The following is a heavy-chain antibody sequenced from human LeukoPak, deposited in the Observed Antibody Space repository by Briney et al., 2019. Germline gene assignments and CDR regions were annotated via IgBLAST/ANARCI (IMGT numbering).Heavy chain of an antibody. V-gene: IGHV4-59*01. CDR1: GGSISNYY. Sequence: SETLSLTCTVSGGSISNYYWSWIRQPPGKGLEWIGYINYSGCTYYNPSLKSRVTISVDTSKNQFSLKLSSVTAADTAVYYCARDNNYYDSSGYYSLFDYWGQGTLVTVSS. CDR3: ARDNNYYDSSGYYSLFDY. D-gene: IGHD3-22*01. CDR2: INYSGCT. J-gene: IGHJ4*02.